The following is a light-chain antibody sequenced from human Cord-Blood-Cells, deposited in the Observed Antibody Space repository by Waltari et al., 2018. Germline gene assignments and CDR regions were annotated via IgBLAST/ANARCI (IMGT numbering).Light chain of an antibody. CDR1: SSDVGSYNL. J-gene: IGLJ3*02. V-gene: IGLV2-23*01. CDR2: EGS. CDR3: CSYAGSSTWV. Sequence: QSALTQPASVSGSPGQSITISCTGTSSDVGSYNLVSWYQQHPGKAPKRMIYEGSNRPSGLSNRFSGSKSGNTASLTISGLQAEDEADYYCCSYAGSSTWVFGGGTKLTVL.